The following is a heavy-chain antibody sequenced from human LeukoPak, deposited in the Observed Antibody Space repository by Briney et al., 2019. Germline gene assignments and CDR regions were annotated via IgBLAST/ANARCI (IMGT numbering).Heavy chain of an antibody. CDR3: AKDGSFEYSSPSYYYYYMDV. CDR1: GFTFSSYW. V-gene: IGHV3-7*01. Sequence: GGSLRLSCAASGFTFSSYWMSWVRQAPGKGLEWVANIKQDGSEKYYVDSVKGRFTISRDNSKNTLYLQMNSLRAEDTAVYYCAKDGSFEYSSPSYYYYYMDVWGKGTTVTVSS. CDR2: IKQDGSEK. J-gene: IGHJ6*03. D-gene: IGHD6-6*01.